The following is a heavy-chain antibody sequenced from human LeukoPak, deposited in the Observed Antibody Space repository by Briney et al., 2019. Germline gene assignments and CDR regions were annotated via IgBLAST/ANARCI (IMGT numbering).Heavy chain of an antibody. CDR3: AKDYSSSWYYFDY. CDR1: GFTFSSYA. Sequence: LAGGSLRLSCAASGFTFSSYAMSWVRQAPGKGLEWVSVISGSGGSTYYADSVKGRFTISRDNSKNTLYLQMNSLRAEDTAVYYRAKDYSSSWYYFDYWGQGTLVTVSS. D-gene: IGHD6-13*01. CDR2: ISGSGGST. J-gene: IGHJ4*02. V-gene: IGHV3-23*01.